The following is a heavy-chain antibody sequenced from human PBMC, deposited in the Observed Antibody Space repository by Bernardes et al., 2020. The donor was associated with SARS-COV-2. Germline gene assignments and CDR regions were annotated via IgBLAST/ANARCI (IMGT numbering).Heavy chain of an antibody. CDR3: AKMGQWLLREGPHLDN. V-gene: IGHV3-23*01. J-gene: IGHJ4*02. Sequence: GGSLRLSCAASGFTFNIHGMSWVRQAPGKGLEWLGGISGSGQTTYYSESVKGRFTISRDNSMNTLFLQLSSLRAADTAIYYCAKMGQWLLREGPHLDNWGQGALVTVSS. D-gene: IGHD5-12*01. CDR2: ISGSGQTT. CDR1: GFTFNIHG.